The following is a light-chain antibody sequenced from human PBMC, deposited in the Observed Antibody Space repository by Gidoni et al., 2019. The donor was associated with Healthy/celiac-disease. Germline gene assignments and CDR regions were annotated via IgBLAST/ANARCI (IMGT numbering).Light chain of an antibody. V-gene: IGKV4-1*01. CDR3: QQYYSTPPT. J-gene: IGKJ1*01. Sequence: DLVMTQAPDPLAASLGERATINCKSSQSVLYSSNNKNYLAWYQQKPGQPPKLLIYGASTRESGVPDRFSGSGSGTDFTLTISSLQAEDVAVYYCQQYYSTPPTFGQGTKVEIK. CDR1: QSVLYSSNNKNY. CDR2: GAS.